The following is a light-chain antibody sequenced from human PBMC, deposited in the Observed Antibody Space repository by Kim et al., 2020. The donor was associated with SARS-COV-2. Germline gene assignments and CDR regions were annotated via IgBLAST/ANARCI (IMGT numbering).Light chain of an antibody. CDR2: GHN. Sequence: SSELTQDPAVSVALGQTVRTTCQGDSLRSYYAAWYRQKPGQAPVLVIYGHNSRPSGIPDRFSGSNSGTTASLTITGAQAEDEADYYCYSRDNSGDHWVFGGGTQLTVL. CDR3: YSRDNSGDHWV. CDR1: SLRSYY. J-gene: IGLJ3*02. V-gene: IGLV3-19*01.